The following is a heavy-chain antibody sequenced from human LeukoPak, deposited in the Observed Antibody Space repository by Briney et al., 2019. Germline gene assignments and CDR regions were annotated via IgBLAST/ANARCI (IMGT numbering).Heavy chain of an antibody. CDR3: ARRFRGGLNNWFDS. CDR2: IIPILGIA. Sequence: GASVKLSCTASGGTFSSYATSWVRHAPGQGLEWMGRIIPILGIANYAQKFQGRVTITADKSTSTAYMELSSLRSEDTAVYYCARRFRGGLNNWFDSWGQGTLVTVSS. V-gene: IGHV1-69*04. D-gene: IGHD3-16*01. CDR1: GGTFSSYA. J-gene: IGHJ5*01.